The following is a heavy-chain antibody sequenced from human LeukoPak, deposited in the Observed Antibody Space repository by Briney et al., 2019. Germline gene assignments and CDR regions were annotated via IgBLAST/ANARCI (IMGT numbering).Heavy chain of an antibody. Sequence: PSETLSLTCTVSGGSISSSSYYWGWIRQPPGKGLEWIGSIYYSGSTYYNPSLKSRVTISVDTSKNQFSLKLSSVTAADTAVYYCATLSGYPSDYWGQGTLVTVSS. CDR1: GGSISSSSYY. D-gene: IGHD3-22*01. J-gene: IGHJ4*02. CDR2: IYYSGST. CDR3: ATLSGYPSDY. V-gene: IGHV4-39*01.